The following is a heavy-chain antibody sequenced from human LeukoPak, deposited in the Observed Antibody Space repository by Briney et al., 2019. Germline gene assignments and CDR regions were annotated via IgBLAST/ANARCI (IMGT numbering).Heavy chain of an antibody. CDR3: ARDYDYFWGGYRYPFDY. Sequence: PGGSLRLSCAASGFTFSSYWMHWVRHAPGKGRVWLSRMNSDGSTTNYADSVKGRFTISRDNAKNTLYLQMQSLRVEDTAMYFCARDYDYFWGGYRYPFDYWGQGTLVTVSS. CDR2: MNSDGSTT. D-gene: IGHD3-16*02. V-gene: IGHV3-74*01. J-gene: IGHJ4*02. CDR1: GFTFSSYW.